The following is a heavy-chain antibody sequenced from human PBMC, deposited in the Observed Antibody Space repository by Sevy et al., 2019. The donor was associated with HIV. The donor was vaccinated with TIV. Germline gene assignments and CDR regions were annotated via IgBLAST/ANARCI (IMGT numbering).Heavy chain of an antibody. CDR2: ISYSGTNK. Sequence: GGCLRLSRAASGFTFTLYAIHWVRQAPGKGLEWVALISYSGTNKYYADSVKGRFTISRDDSKNTAYLQMNNLRTDDTAVYYCARVAVEYCTDDCYHRFDYWGQGTQVTVSS. CDR1: GFTFTLYA. CDR3: ARVAVEYCTDDCYHRFDY. J-gene: IGHJ4*02. V-gene: IGHV3-30-3*01. D-gene: IGHD2-21*02.